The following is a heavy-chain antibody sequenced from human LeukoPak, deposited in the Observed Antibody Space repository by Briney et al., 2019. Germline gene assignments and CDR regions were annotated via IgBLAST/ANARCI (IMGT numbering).Heavy chain of an antibody. V-gene: IGHV3-73*01. CDR1: GFTFSGSA. Sequence: PGGSLRLSCAASGFTFSGSAMHWVRQASGKGLEWVGRIRSKANSYATAYAASVKGRFTISRDDSKNTAYLQMNSLKTEDTAVYYCTRRGSGGVAGTAYDYWGQGTLVTVSS. CDR3: TRRGSGGVAGTAYDY. D-gene: IGHD6-19*01. CDR2: IRSKANSYAT. J-gene: IGHJ4*02.